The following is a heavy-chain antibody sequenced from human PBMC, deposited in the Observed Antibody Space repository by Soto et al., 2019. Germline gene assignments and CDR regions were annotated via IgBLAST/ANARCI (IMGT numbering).Heavy chain of an antibody. CDR1: GYTFTSYD. D-gene: IGHD3-16*02. CDR3: ARGDDYVWGSYRYHGWFDP. J-gene: IGHJ5*02. V-gene: IGHV1-8*01. CDR2: MNPNSGNT. Sequence: QVQLVQSGAEVKKPGASVKVSCKASGYTFTSYDINWVRQATGQGLEWMGWMNPNSGNTGYAQKFQGRVTMTRNTSISTAYMELRSLRSEDTAVYYCARGDDYVWGSYRYHGWFDPWGQGTLVTVSS.